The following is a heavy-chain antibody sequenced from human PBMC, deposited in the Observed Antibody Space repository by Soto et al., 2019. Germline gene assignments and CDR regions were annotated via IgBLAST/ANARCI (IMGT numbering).Heavy chain of an antibody. D-gene: IGHD3-22*01. V-gene: IGHV3-48*01. J-gene: IGHJ4*02. CDR3: TAGGASSGPGY. CDR1: GFTFSSHS. CDR2: ISSTSSTM. Sequence: EVQLVESGGGLVQPGGSLRLSCAASGFTFSSHSMNWVRQTPGKGLEWVSYISSTSSTMYYADSVKGRFTISRDSAKNSLFLQMNSLRPEDTAVYYCTAGGASSGPGYWGQGTLVTVSS.